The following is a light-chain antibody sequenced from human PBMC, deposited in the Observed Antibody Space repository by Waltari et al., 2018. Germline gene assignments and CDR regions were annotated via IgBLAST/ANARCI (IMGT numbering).Light chain of an antibody. CDR2: RNN. Sequence: QSVLTQPPSASETPGQRVTISCSGSHSNLGSTYLYWYQQLPGSAPTLLIYRNNLRPSGVPDRFSASKYGTLASLVISGLRSEDEGVYYCASWDESHYVFGGGTTVTVL. CDR3: ASWDESHYV. CDR1: HSNLGSTY. J-gene: IGLJ1*01. V-gene: IGLV1-47*01.